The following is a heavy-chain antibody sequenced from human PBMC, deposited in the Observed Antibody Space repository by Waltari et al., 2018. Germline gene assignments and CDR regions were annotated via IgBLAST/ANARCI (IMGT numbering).Heavy chain of an antibody. CDR3: ARELIWPGELGPFDL. CDR2: IFPLDSDT. V-gene: IGHV5-51*01. J-gene: IGHJ3*01. Sequence: EVKLVQSGTQVKKPGESLRISCKASGYSFSSDWIGWGRQMTGKGMEWMGIIFPLDSDTRYTPSSQGRVTISADKSTGTAYLQFSSLTASDTAMYFCARELIWPGELGPFDLWGQGTFVSVSS. D-gene: IGHD1-26*01. CDR1: GYSFSSDW.